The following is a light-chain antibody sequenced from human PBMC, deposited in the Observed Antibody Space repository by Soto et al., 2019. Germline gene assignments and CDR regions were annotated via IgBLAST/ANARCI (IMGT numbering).Light chain of an antibody. CDR3: SSYTSSSSYV. CDR1: SSDVGGYNY. V-gene: IGLV2-14*01. J-gene: IGLJ1*01. Sequence: QSALTQPASVSGSPGQSITISCTGTSSDVGGYNYVSWYQQHPGKAPKLMIYDVSYRPSGVSNRFSGSKSGNTAYLTISGLQAEDEADYYCSSYTSSSSYVFGTGTKLTVL. CDR2: DVS.